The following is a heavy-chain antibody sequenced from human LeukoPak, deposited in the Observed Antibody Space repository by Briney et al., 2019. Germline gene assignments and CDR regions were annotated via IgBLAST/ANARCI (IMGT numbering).Heavy chain of an antibody. CDR3: ARDGWFGEGDYFDY. CDR2: IYYSGST. J-gene: IGHJ4*02. Sequence: SETLSLTCTVSGGSVSSGSYYWSWIRQPPGKGLEWIGYIYYSGSTNCNPSLKSRVTISVDTSKNQFSLKLSSVTAADTAVYYCARDGWFGEGDYFDYWGQGTLVTVSS. V-gene: IGHV4-61*01. CDR1: GGSVSSGSYY. D-gene: IGHD3-10*01.